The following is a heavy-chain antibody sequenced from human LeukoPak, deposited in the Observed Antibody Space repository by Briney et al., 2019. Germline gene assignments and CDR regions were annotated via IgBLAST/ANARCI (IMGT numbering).Heavy chain of an antibody. J-gene: IGHJ6*03. V-gene: IGHV4-61*02. CDR1: GGSISSGSYY. CDR3: ARDGPIPSSSWYNHYYYYYYMDV. CDR2: IYTSGST. Sequence: SQTLSLTCTASGGSISSGSYYWSWIRQPAGKGLEWIGRIYTSGSTNYNPSLKSRVTISVDTSKNQFHLKLSSVTAADTALYCCARDGPIPSSSWYNHYYYYYYMDVWGKGTTVTISS. D-gene: IGHD6-13*01.